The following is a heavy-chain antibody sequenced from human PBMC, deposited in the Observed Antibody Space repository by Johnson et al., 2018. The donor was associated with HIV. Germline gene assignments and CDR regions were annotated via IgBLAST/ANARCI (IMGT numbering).Heavy chain of an antibody. CDR2: ISSGDRA. D-gene: IGHD2-21*02. CDR3: ARGPSAYCGGDCPGGAFDI. J-gene: IGHJ3*02. CDR1: GFTVSSNY. Sequence: VQLVESGGGLVKPGGSLRLSCAASGFTVSSNYMSWVRQAPAKGLEWVSVISSGDRAFYGDSVKGRFTISRDNSKNPLNLQMNTLRAEDTAVYYCARGPSAYCGGDCPGGAFDIWGQGTMVTVAS. V-gene: IGHV3-66*01.